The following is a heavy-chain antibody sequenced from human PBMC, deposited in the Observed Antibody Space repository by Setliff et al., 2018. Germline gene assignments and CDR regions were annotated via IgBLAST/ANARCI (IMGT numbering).Heavy chain of an antibody. CDR1: GGSVGSGSYY. CDR2: IQSTGNT. V-gene: IGHV4-61*02. Sequence: SETLSLTCIVSGGSVGSGSYYWSWIRQPAGKGLEWIGLIQSTGNTNYNPSLQSRVTISIDTSKNQFSLKMTSVTAADPAMYFCAGTPARGTTWLSPFDYWGQGPLAPVS. J-gene: IGHJ4*02. CDR3: AGTPARGTTWLSPFDY. D-gene: IGHD5-12*01.